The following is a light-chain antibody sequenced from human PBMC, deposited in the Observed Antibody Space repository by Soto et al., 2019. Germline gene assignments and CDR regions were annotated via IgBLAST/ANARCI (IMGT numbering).Light chain of an antibody. CDR1: QGIGDT. V-gene: IGKV3-15*01. Sequence: EVVMRQSPTTLFFSPGEGATLSCRASQGIGDTLAWYQHKPGQTPRLLIYDTSTRATGVPTRFSGSRSGAEFTLTINSLQSEDFAVYYCQPYNNWPLTFGGGTKVDIK. CDR3: QPYNNWPLT. J-gene: IGKJ4*01. CDR2: DTS.